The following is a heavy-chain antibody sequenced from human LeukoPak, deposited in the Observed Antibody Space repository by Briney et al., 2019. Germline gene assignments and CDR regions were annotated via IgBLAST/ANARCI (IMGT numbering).Heavy chain of an antibody. CDR3: ARASTTTVYYWFDP. CDR2: IYYSGST. D-gene: IGHD4-11*01. CDR1: GGSISSYY. J-gene: IGHJ5*02. V-gene: IGHV4-59*01. Sequence: SETLSLTCTVSGGSISSYYWSWIRQPSGKGLEWIGYIYYSGSTNYNPSLKSRVTISVDTSKNQFSLKLSSVTAADTAVYYCARASTTTVYYWFDPWGQGTLVTVSS.